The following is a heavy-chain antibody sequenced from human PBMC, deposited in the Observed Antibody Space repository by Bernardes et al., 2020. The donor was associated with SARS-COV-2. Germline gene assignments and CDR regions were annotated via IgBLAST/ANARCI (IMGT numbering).Heavy chain of an antibody. J-gene: IGHJ6*03. CDR2: INPNSGGT. CDR3: ARFYGEWLVPYYYMDV. CDR1: GYTFTGYY. D-gene: IGHD6-19*01. Sequence: ASVKVSCKASGYTFTGYYMHWVRQAPGQGLEWMGWINPNSGGTNYAQKFQGRVTMTRDTSISTAYMELSRLRSDDTAVYYCARFYGEWLVPYYYMDVWGKGTTVTVSS. V-gene: IGHV1-2*02.